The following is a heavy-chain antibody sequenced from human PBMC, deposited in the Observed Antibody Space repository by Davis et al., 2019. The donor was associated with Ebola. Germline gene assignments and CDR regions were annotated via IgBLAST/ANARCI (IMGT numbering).Heavy chain of an antibody. CDR1: GGTFSSYA. J-gene: IGHJ6*02. Sequence: AASVKVSCKASGGTFSSYAISWVRQAPGQGLEWMGIINPSGGSTSYAQKFQGRVTMTRDTSTSTVYMELSSLRSEDTAVYYCARDEYYDSSGYGPYYYGMDVWGQGTTVTVSS. V-gene: IGHV1-46*01. CDR2: INPSGGST. D-gene: IGHD3-22*01. CDR3: ARDEYYDSSGYGPYYYGMDV.